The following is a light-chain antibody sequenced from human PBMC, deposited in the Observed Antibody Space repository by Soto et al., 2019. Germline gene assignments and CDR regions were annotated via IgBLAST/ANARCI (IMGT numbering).Light chain of an antibody. Sequence: QAVVTQPPSASGTPGQRVTISCSGSSSNIGSNAVNWYQQLPGTAPRLLIYNTNQRPSGAPDRFSGSKSGTSASLAISGLQSEDEADYYCATWDDSPRDVVFGGVTKLTVL. CDR3: ATWDDSPRDVV. CDR2: NTN. CDR1: SSNIGSNA. V-gene: IGLV1-44*01. J-gene: IGLJ2*01.